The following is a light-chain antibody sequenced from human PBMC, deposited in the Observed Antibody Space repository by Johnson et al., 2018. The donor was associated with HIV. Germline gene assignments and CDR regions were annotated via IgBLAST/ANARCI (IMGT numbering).Light chain of an antibody. Sequence: SVLTQPPSVSAAPGQKVTISCSGSSSNIGNNYVSWYQQLPGTAPKLLIYDNNKRPSGIPDRFSGSKSGTSATLGITGLQTGDEADYYCATWDSSLSAFVFGSGTKVAVL. CDR2: DNN. J-gene: IGLJ1*01. CDR3: ATWDSSLSAFV. CDR1: SSNIGNNY. V-gene: IGLV1-51*01.